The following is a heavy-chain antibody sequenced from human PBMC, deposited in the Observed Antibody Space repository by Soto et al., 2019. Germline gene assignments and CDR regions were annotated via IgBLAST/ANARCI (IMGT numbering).Heavy chain of an antibody. Sequence: ASVKVSCKASGYTFTGYYMHWVRQAPGQGLEWMGWINPNSGGTNYAQKFQGWVTMTRDTSISTAYMELSRLRSDDTAVYYCARDPIAVKDYYYGMDVWGQGTTVTVSS. CDR2: INPNSGGT. CDR1: GYTFTGYY. D-gene: IGHD3-22*01. J-gene: IGHJ6*02. V-gene: IGHV1-2*04. CDR3: ARDPIAVKDYYYGMDV.